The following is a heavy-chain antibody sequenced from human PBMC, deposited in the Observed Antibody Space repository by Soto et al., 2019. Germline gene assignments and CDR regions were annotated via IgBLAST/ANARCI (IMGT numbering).Heavy chain of an antibody. CDR1: GFTFSSYD. D-gene: IGHD1-26*01. V-gene: IGHV3-48*03. CDR2: ISISGGTI. J-gene: IGHJ4*02. Sequence: PGGSLRLSCAASGFTFSSYDMNWVRQAPGKGLEWLSYISISGGTIYYADSPKGRFTVSRDNAKNSLYLQMNSLRAEDTAVYYCAREDSSDVFDYWGQGTLVTVSS. CDR3: AREDSSDVFDY.